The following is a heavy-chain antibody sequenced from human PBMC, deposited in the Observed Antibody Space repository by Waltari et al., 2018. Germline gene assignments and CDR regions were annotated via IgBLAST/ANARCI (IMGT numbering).Heavy chain of an antibody. D-gene: IGHD5-12*01. CDR2: IIPILGIA. CDR3: AEIRDGYNWGYFDY. V-gene: IGHV1-69*10. Sequence: QVQLVQSGAEVKKPGSSVKVSCKASGGTFSSYAIRWLRQAPGQVLEWMGGIIPILGIANYAQKFQGRVTITADKSTSTAYLELSSLRSEDTAVYYCAEIRDGYNWGYFDYWGQGTLVTVSS. CDR1: GGTFSSYA. J-gene: IGHJ4*02.